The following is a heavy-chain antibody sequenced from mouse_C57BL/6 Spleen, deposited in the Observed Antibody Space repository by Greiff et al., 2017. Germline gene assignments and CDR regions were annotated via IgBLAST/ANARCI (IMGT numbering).Heavy chain of an antibody. J-gene: IGHJ3*01. CDR2: IDPENGDT. Sequence: VQLQQSGAELVRPGASVKLSCTASGFNIKDDYMHWVKQRPEQGLEWIGWIDPENGDTEYASKFQGKATITAATSSNTAYLQLSSLTSEDTAVYYCTTDYGTPWFAYWGQGTLVTVSA. D-gene: IGHD2-1*01. V-gene: IGHV14-4*01. CDR1: GFNIKDDY. CDR3: TTDYGTPWFAY.